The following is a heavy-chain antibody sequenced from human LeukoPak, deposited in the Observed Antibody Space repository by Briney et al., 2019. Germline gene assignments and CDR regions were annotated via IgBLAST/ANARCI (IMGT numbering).Heavy chain of an antibody. CDR1: GFTFSSCS. D-gene: IGHD1-1*01. CDR2: ISSSSSYI. Sequence: GGSLRLSCAASGFTFSSCSMNWVRQAPGKGLEWVSSISSSSSYIYYADSVKGRFTISRDNAKNSLYLQMNSLRAEDTAVYYCASAVQLERHYAFDIWGQGTMVTVSS. CDR3: ASAVQLERHYAFDI. J-gene: IGHJ3*02. V-gene: IGHV3-21*01.